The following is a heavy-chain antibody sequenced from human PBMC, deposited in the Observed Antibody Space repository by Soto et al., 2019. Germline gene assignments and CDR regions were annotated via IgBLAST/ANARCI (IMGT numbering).Heavy chain of an antibody. V-gene: IGHV3-23*01. J-gene: IGHJ4*02. CDR3: AKGKAHTLFGVDTLFDY. CDR2: VSGNGGTT. CDR1: GFTFSNYG. Sequence: GGSLRLSCAASGFTFSNYGMNWVRQAPGKGLEWVSLVSGNGGTTNYADSVKGRFTISRDNSQKTLYLRMNSPRAEDTAIYYCAKGKAHTLFGVDTLFDYWGQGTLVTVSS. D-gene: IGHD3-3*01.